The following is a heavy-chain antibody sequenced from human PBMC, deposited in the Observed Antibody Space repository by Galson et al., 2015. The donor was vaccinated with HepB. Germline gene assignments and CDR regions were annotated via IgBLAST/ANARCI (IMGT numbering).Heavy chain of an antibody. CDR3: ARVLRPAYCGGDCFNFDY. V-gene: IGHV4-31*03. J-gene: IGHJ4*02. D-gene: IGHD2-21*02. CDR2: IYYSGST. CDR1: GGSISSGGYY. Sequence: TLSLTCTVSGGSISSGGYYWSWIRQHPGKGLEWIGYIYYSGSTYYNPSLKSRVTISVDTSKNQFSLKLSSVTAADTAVYYCARVLRPAYCGGDCFNFDYWGQGTLVTVSS.